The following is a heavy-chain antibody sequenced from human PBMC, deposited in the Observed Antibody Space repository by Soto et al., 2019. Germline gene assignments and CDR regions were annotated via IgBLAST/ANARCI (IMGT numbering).Heavy chain of an antibody. CDR3: AKTPGIITVIIYFDH. V-gene: IGHV3-23*01. CDR1: GFTFNKYA. CDR2: ISGSGAST. D-gene: IGHD3-22*01. J-gene: IGHJ4*02. Sequence: GGSLRLSCVASGFTFNKYALAWVRQAPGKGLEWVSAISGSGASTYDADSVKGRFTISGDNSNNTLYLQMNSLRAEDTAVYYCAKTPGIITVIIYFDHWGQGTQVTVSS.